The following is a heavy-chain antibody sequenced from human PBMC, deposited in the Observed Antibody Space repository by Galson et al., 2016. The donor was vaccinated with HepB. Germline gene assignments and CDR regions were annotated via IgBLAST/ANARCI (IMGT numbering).Heavy chain of an antibody. CDR3: AKEQRGSIAGGAY. V-gene: IGHV6-1*01. D-gene: IGHD2-8*02. Sequence: CAISGDSVSSNSAAWNWIRQSPSRGLEWLGRTYYRSKWYNDYAESVKSRITINPDTSKNQFSLQLHSVTPDDTAVYYCAKEQRGSIAGGAYWGQGEVVTVSS. CDR1: GDSVSSNSAA. CDR2: TYYRSKWYN. J-gene: IGHJ4*02.